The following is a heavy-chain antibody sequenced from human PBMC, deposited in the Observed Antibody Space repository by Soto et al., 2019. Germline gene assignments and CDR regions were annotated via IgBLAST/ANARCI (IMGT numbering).Heavy chain of an antibody. Sequence: GSGPTLVNPTQTLTLTCTFSGFSFTTAGVAVGWIRQTPGGALEWLTLIYYNDGRRFSPSLKTMLTITGDTSKNQVVLSLTNVDPGDTATYFCAHSDGGYEIIYFDFWGQGIPVTVSS. D-gene: IGHD5-12*01. V-gene: IGHV2-5*01. CDR2: IYYNDGR. CDR3: AHSDGGYEIIYFDF. CDR1: GFSFTTAGVA. J-gene: IGHJ4*02.